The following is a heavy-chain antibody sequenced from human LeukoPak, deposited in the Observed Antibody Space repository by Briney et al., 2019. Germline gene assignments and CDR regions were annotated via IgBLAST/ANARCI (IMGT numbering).Heavy chain of an antibody. CDR1: GGSISSDSYY. J-gene: IGHJ3*02. V-gene: IGHV4-31*11. Sequence: TSETLSLTCAVSGGSISSDSYYWGWIRQHPGKGLEWIGSIYYSGSTYYNPSLKSRLTISKDTSKNQFSLKPSSVTAADTAVYFCASSRDVDQFDIWGQGTMVTVSS. D-gene: IGHD2-21*02. CDR2: IYYSGST. CDR3: ASSRDVDQFDI.